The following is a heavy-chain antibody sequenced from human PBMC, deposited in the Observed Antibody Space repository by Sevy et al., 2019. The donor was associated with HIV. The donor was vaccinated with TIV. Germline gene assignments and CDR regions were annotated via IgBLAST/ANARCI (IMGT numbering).Heavy chain of an antibody. D-gene: IGHD4-4*01. V-gene: IGHV3-48*03. CDR3: ATSRRDDYNYYFDS. CDR2: ISTGGLPGGGPI. CDR1: GFTFSRYE. Sequence: GGSLRLSCTASGFTFSRYEMNWVRQGPGKGLEWVSHISTGGLPGGGPIYYSDFVRGLFTISRDNAMNSLYLQMNSLEAEDTAVYYCATSRRDDYNYYFDSWGQGTLVTVSS. J-gene: IGHJ4*02.